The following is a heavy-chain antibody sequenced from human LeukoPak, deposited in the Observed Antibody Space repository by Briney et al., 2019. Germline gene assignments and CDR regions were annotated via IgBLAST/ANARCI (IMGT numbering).Heavy chain of an antibody. Sequence: PSETLSLTCAVYGGSFSGYYWIWIRQPPGKGLEWIGEINHSGSTNYNPSLKSRVTISVDTSKNQFSLKLSSVTAADTAVYYCARGGTTETTFYYYYHGMDVWGQGTTVTVSS. V-gene: IGHV4-34*01. J-gene: IGHJ6*02. CDR1: GGSFSGYY. D-gene: IGHD4-11*01. CDR2: INHSGST. CDR3: ARGGTTETTFYYYYHGMDV.